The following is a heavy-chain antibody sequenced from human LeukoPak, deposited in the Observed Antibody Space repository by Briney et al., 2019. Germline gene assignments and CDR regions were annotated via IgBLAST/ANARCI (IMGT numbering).Heavy chain of an antibody. CDR3: ARTMITFGGVIVIPGSSWFDP. V-gene: IGHV4-4*07. CDR1: GDSISRYY. J-gene: IGHJ5*02. D-gene: IGHD3-16*02. CDR2: IYTSGST. Sequence: SETLSLTCTVSGDSISRYYWSWIRQPAGKGLEWIGRIYTSGSTNYNPSLKSRVTMSVDTSKNQFSLKLSSVTAADTAVYYCARTMITFGGVIVIPGSSWFDPWGQGTLVTVSS.